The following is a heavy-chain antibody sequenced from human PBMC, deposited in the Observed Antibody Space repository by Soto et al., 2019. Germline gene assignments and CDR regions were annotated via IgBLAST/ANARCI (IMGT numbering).Heavy chain of an antibody. CDR3: ARGKSSTIVRGGPYNWFDP. Sequence: QVQLQESGPGLVKPSQTLSLTCTVSGGSISSGGYYWSWIRQHPGKGLEWIGYIYYGGSTYYNPSLKSRVTISVYTSKNQFSLKLSSVTAADTAVYYCARGKSSTIVRGGPYNWFDPWCQGTLVTVSS. J-gene: IGHJ5*02. CDR2: IYYGGST. V-gene: IGHV4-31*03. CDR1: GGSISSGGYY. D-gene: IGHD3-10*01.